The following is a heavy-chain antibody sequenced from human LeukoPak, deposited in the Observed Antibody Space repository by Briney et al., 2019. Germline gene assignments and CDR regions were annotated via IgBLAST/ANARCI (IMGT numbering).Heavy chain of an antibody. J-gene: IGHJ4*02. V-gene: IGHV3-23*01. CDR2: ISGSGGST. Sequence: RAGGSLTLFWPVSGFPYSIYAMSWARQPPGGGLVRLSAISGSGGSTYYAESVTGRFTISRDNAKNSMYLQMNSLRAEHSAVYYRARDSGSSWREGLNYWGQGTLVTVSS. CDR3: ARDSGSSWREGLNY. D-gene: IGHD6-13*01. CDR1: GFPYSIYA.